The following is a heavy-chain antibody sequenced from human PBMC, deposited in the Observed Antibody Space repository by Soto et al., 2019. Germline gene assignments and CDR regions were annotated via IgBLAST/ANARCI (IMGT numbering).Heavy chain of an antibody. CDR2: IYSSGST. CDR1: FDSLSSFY. V-gene: IGHV4-4*07. J-gene: IGHJ4*02. CDR3: ARVGSGSYFGN. D-gene: IGHD1-26*01. Sequence: LSLTWTFSFDSLSSFYWSLIRQPAGKGLEWIGRIYSSGSTNYNPSLKSRVIMSFDTSKNQFSLKLSSVTAADTAVYYCARVGSGSYFGNWGQGTLVTVSS.